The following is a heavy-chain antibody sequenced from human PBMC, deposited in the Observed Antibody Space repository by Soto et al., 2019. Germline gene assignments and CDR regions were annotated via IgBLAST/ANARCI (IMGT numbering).Heavy chain of an antibody. CDR1: GGSISSSGYY. CDR2: IYYSGST. D-gene: IGHD3-9*01. V-gene: IGHV4-39*01. Sequence: SETLSLTCTVSGGSISSSGYYWGWIRQPPGKGLEWIGSIYYSGSTYYNPSLKSRVTISVDTSKNQFSLKLSSVTAADTAVYYCARRSGNYSDILTGYYTRWFDYWGQGTLVTVSS. CDR3: ARRSGNYSDILTGYYTRWFDY. J-gene: IGHJ4*02.